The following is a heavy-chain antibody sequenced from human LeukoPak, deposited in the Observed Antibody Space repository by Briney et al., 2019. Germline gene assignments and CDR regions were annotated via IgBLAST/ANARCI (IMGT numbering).Heavy chain of an antibody. CDR3: AKENSDPGIAVAGPFDY. V-gene: IGHV3-9*01. Sequence: GGSLRLSCAASGFTFTDSAMHWVRQAPGRGLEWVSGISWNSGSIGYADSVKGRFTISRDNAKNSLYLQMNSLRAEDTALYYCAKENSDPGIAVAGPFDYWGQGTLVTVSS. J-gene: IGHJ4*02. CDR1: GFTFTDSA. D-gene: IGHD6-19*01. CDR2: ISWNSGSI.